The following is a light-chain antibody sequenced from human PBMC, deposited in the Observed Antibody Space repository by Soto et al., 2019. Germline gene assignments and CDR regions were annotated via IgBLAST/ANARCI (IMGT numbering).Light chain of an antibody. CDR1: QSISTW. CDR3: QQYKNYLT. J-gene: IGKJ3*01. CDR2: DAS. V-gene: IGKV1-5*01. Sequence: DIPMTQSPSTLSASVGDRVTITCRASQSISTWLAWYQQKPGKAPKVLIYDASSLECGVPSRFSGSGSGTEFTLTNSSLQPHHFATYYRQQYKNYLTFGPGTKVVIK.